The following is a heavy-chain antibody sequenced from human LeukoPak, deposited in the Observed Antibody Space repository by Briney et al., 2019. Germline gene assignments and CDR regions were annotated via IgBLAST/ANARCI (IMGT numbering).Heavy chain of an antibody. CDR1: GGSISSGGYY. Sequence: PSETLSLTCTVSGGSISSGGYYWSWIRQHPGKGLEWIGYIYYSGSTYYNPSLKSRVTISVDTSKNQFSLKLSSVTAADTAVYYRARGGLQHAFDYWGQGTLVTVSS. CDR3: ARGGLQHAFDY. CDR2: IYYSGST. V-gene: IGHV4-31*03. D-gene: IGHD5-24*01. J-gene: IGHJ4*02.